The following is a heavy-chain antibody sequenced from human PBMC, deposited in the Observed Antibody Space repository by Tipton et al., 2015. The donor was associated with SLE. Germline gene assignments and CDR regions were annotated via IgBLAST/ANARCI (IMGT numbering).Heavy chain of an antibody. CDR3: ARGDYYDSSGYYFEGLYWYFDL. Sequence: SLRLSCAASGFTFSDYYMSWIRQAPGKGLEWVSYISSSSSYTNYADSVKCRFTISRDNAKNSLYLQMNSLRAEDTAVYYCARGDYYDSSGYYFEGLYWYFDLWGRGTLVTVSS. D-gene: IGHD3-22*01. CDR1: GFTFSDYY. V-gene: IGHV3-11*06. CDR2: ISSSSSYT. J-gene: IGHJ2*01.